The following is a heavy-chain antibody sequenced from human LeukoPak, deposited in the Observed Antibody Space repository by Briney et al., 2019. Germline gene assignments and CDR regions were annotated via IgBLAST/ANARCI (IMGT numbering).Heavy chain of an antibody. CDR1: GGSLSSHSYF. D-gene: IGHD3-10*01. Sequence: SETLSLTCSVSGGSLSSHSYFWGWIRQPPGKGLEWIGSVSYSGDTYFNPSLKSRDSISVDASKNQVSLQLSSVTAADTAVYYCARLYDGAGSYYFDFWGPGALVTVSS. J-gene: IGHJ4*02. CDR3: ARLYDGAGSYYFDF. CDR2: VSYSGDT. V-gene: IGHV4-39*01.